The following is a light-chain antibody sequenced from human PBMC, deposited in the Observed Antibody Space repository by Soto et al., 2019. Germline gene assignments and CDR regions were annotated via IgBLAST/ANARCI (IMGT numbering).Light chain of an antibody. CDR2: VAS. Sequence: EIVLAQSPGTLSLSPGESATLSCRASQSVSSSFLAWYQQKAGQAPRLLIYVASRRATGIPDRFSGSGSGRDVTLTISRLEPEDFAVYYFQQYVSSAWAFGRGNKLEI. CDR1: QSVSSSF. CDR3: QQYVSSAWA. V-gene: IGKV3-20*01. J-gene: IGKJ1*01.